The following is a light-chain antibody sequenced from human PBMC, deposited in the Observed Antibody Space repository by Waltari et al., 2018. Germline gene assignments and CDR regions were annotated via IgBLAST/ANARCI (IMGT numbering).Light chain of an antibody. CDR1: QSISTW. V-gene: IGKV1-5*03. CDR3: QTYNSFSPWT. J-gene: IGKJ1*01. Sequence: SPSTLSASVGDRVTITCRASQSISTWLAWYQQKPGKAPKLLIYKASNLESGVPSRFSGSGSATEFTLTISSLQPDDFASYYCQTYNSFSPWTFGQGTKVEIK. CDR2: KAS.